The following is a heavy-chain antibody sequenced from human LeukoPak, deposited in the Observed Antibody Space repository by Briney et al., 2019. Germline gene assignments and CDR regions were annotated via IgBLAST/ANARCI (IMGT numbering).Heavy chain of an antibody. CDR3: ARDLDGYNNFDY. Sequence: QAGGSLRLSCSASGFIFSGSAMHWVRQAPGKGLEWVSYISRSGNTIYYADSVKGRFPISRDNAKNSLYLQMNSLRAEDTAVYYCARDLDGYNNFDYWGQGTLVTVSS. CDR1: GFIFSGSA. D-gene: IGHD5-24*01. CDR2: ISRSGNTI. V-gene: IGHV3-48*03. J-gene: IGHJ4*02.